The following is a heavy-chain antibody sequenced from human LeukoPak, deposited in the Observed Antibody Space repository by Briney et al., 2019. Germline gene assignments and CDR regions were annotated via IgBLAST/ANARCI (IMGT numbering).Heavy chain of an antibody. CDR3: ARAGYGDYLAFY. V-gene: IGHV3-48*02. CDR1: GYTFSTYN. D-gene: IGHD4-17*01. J-gene: IGHJ4*02. Sequence: GGSLRLSCTASGYTFSTYNMNWVRQAPGKGLEWVSYISGSSSTIYYADSVKGRFTISRGNAKNSLYLQMNSLRDDDTAVYYCARAGYGDYLAFYWGQGTLVTVSS. CDR2: ISGSSSTI.